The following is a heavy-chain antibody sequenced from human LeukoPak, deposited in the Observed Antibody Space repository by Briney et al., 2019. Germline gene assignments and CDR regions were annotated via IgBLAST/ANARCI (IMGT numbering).Heavy chain of an antibody. V-gene: IGHV3-20*04. CDR3: ATNPPGRTYLQD. D-gene: IGHD1-1*01. CDR2: INWIGDTT. Sequence: GGSLRLSCAASGFTFDDYGMTWVRQVPGKGLEWIAEINWIGDTTRYGDSVKGRFTISRDNAKNSLDLQINSLRVEDTAFYYCATNPPGRTYLQDWGEGTLVTVSS. J-gene: IGHJ1*01. CDR1: GFTFDDYG.